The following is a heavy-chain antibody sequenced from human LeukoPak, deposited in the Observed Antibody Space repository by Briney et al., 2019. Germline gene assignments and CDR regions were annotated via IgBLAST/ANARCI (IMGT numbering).Heavy chain of an antibody. Sequence: GGSLRLSCAASGFTFSSYGMSWVRQAPGKGLEWVSAISGSGGSTYYVDSVKGRFTISRDNSKNTLYLQMNSLRAEDTAVYHCVREASGGTKGVSGTFDIWGQGTLVTVSS. CDR1: GFTFSSYG. J-gene: IGHJ3*02. V-gene: IGHV3-23*01. D-gene: IGHD6-13*01. CDR2: ISGSGGST. CDR3: VREASGGTKGVSGTFDI.